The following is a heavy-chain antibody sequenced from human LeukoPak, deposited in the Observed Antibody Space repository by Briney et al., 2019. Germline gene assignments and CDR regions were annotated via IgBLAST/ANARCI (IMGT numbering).Heavy chain of an antibody. CDR2: ISSSGSTI. J-gene: IGHJ6*03. V-gene: IGHV3-11*01. CDR1: GFTFSDYY. CDR3: ARANYDFWSNYYYYMDV. Sequence: GGSLGLSCAASGFTFSDYYMSWIRQAPGKGLEWVSYISSSGSTIYYADSVKGRFTISRDNAKNSLYLQMNSLRAEDTAVYYCARANYDFWSNYYYYMDVWGKGTTVTVSS. D-gene: IGHD3-3*01.